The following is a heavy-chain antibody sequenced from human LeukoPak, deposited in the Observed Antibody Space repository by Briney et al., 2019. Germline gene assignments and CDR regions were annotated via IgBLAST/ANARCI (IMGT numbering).Heavy chain of an antibody. V-gene: IGHV4-4*09. J-gene: IGHJ4*02. CDR3: ARLTRLSTSPDRYYLDY. D-gene: IGHD6-6*01. CDR1: GDSISSYY. Sequence: PSETLSLTCTVSGDSISSYYWSWIRQPPGKGLEWIGYIYTSGGTNYIPSLKGRVTISIDTSKNQFSLKLSSVTAADSAVYYCARLTRLSTSPDRYYLDYWGQGTLVTVTS. CDR2: IYTSGGT.